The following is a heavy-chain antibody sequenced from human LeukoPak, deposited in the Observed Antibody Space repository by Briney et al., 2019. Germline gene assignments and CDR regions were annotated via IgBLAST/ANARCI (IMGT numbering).Heavy chain of an antibody. CDR2: IYYSGST. D-gene: IGHD3-22*01. CDR1: GGSISSSSYY. Sequence: SEPLSLTFTVSGGSISSSSYYWGWIRPPPGKGLEWIGSIYYSGSTYYNPSLKSRVTISVDTSKNQFSLKLSSVTAADTAVYYCARASDSSGADAFDIWGQGTMVTVSS. J-gene: IGHJ3*02. V-gene: IGHV4-39*07. CDR3: ARASDSSGADAFDI.